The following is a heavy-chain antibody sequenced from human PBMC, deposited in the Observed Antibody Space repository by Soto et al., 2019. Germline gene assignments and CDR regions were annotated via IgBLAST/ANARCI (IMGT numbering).Heavy chain of an antibody. CDR3: ARERDYDIGSFWSRGYYYDLDV. J-gene: IGHJ6*02. CDR2: INSDGSST. V-gene: IGHV3-74*01. D-gene: IGHD3-22*01. Sequence: GGSLRLSCAASGFTFSKYWMNWVRQAPGKGLVWVSRINSDGSSTSYADSVKGRFAISRDNAKNTLYLQMNSLRAEDTAVYFCARERDYDIGSFWSRGYYYDLDVWGQGTTVTVSS. CDR1: GFTFSKYW.